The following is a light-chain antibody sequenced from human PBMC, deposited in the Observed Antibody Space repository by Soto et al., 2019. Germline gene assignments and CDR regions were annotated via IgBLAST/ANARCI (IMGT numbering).Light chain of an antibody. CDR2: EVN. Sequence: QSALTQPRSVSGSPGQSVTISCTATGSDVGDSSHVSWYQLHPGKAPKLMIYEVNNRLSGVPDRFSGSKLGSTASLTISGLQAEDEAEYYCCLSPGSLTWLFGGGTKVTVL. CDR3: CLSPGSLTWL. V-gene: IGLV2-11*01. J-gene: IGLJ3*02. CDR1: GSDVGDSSH.